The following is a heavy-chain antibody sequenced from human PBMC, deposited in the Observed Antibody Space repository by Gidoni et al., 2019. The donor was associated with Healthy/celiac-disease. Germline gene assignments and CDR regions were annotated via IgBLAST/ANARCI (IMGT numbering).Heavy chain of an antibody. D-gene: IGHD3-3*01. CDR3: AKDGEWVEWRGSYFDY. CDR2: ISYDGSNK. V-gene: IGHV3-30*18. Sequence: QVQLVESGGGVVQPGRSLRLSCAASGFTFSSYGMHWVRQAPGKGLEWVAVISYDGSNKYYADSVKGRFTISRDNSKNTLYLQMNSLRAEDTAVYYCAKDGEWVEWRGSYFDYWGQGTLVTVSS. CDR1: GFTFSSYG. J-gene: IGHJ4*02.